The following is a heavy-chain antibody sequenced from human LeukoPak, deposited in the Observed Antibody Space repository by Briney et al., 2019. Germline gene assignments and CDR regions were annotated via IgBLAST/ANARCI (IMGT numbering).Heavy chain of an antibody. Sequence: ASVKVSCKASGYTFTGYYMHWVRQAPEQGLEWMGWINPNSGGTNYAQKFQGWVTMTRDTSISTAYMELSRLRSDDTAVYYCARGGYSSGWSVFDYWGQGTLVTVSS. V-gene: IGHV1-2*04. CDR3: ARGGYSSGWSVFDY. D-gene: IGHD6-19*01. CDR2: INPNSGGT. J-gene: IGHJ4*02. CDR1: GYTFTGYY.